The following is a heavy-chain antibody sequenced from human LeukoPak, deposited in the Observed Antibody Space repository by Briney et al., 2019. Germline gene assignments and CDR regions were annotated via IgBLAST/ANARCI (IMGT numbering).Heavy chain of an antibody. CDR3: ARGYNYANDFDS. CDR1: GFTFSNFW. CDR2: ITSDVTAT. J-gene: IGHJ4*02. V-gene: IGHV3-74*01. D-gene: IGHD5-24*01. Sequence: QPGGSLRLSCGASGFTFSNFWMHWVRQAPGKGLVWVSRITSDVTATTYADSVKGRFTISRDNAKNTLYLQMNSLRVEDTALYYCARGYNYANDFDSWGQGTLVSVSS.